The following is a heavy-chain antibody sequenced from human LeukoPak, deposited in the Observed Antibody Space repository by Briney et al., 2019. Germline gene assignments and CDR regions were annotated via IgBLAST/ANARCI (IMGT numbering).Heavy chain of an antibody. Sequence: GGSLRLSCAASGFTVSSNYMTWVRQAPGKGLEWVSIIYSGGSTYYADSVKGRFTISRDNSKNTLYLQMNSLRAEDTAVYYCGRQYSDGFIDYWGQGTLVTVSS. CDR1: GFTVSSNY. V-gene: IGHV3-53*01. CDR2: IYSGGST. CDR3: GRQYSDGFIDY. D-gene: IGHD5-18*01. J-gene: IGHJ4*02.